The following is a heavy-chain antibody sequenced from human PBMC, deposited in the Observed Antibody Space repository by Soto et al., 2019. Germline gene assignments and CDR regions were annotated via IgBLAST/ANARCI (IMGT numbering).Heavy chain of an antibody. Sequence: GGSLRLSCAASGFTFSSYGMHWVRQAPGKGLEWVAVISYDGSNKYYADSVKGRFTISRDNSKNTLYLQMNSLRAEDTAVYYCAKGRGMITFGGVIVTSYYYYGMDVWGQGTTVTVSS. J-gene: IGHJ6*02. CDR1: GFTFSSYG. D-gene: IGHD3-16*02. CDR3: AKGRGMITFGGVIVTSYYYYGMDV. CDR2: ISYDGSNK. V-gene: IGHV3-30*18.